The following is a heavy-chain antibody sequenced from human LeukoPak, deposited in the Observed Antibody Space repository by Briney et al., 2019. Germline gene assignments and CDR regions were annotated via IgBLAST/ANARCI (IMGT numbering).Heavy chain of an antibody. Sequence: GGSLRLSCAASGFTFSSYGMHWVRQAPGKGLEWVAFIRYDGSNKYYADSVKGRFTISRDNSKNTLYLQMNSLRAEDTAVYYCARDYGDHTSYYYYYGMDVWGQGTTVTVSS. CDR3: ARDYGDHTSYYYYYGMDV. J-gene: IGHJ6*02. CDR1: GFTFSSYG. V-gene: IGHV3-30*02. D-gene: IGHD4-17*01. CDR2: IRYDGSNK.